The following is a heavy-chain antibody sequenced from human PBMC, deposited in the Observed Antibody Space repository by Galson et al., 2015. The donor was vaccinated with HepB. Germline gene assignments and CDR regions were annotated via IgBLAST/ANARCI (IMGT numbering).Heavy chain of an antibody. CDR3: ARHMVPLTMITHNWFDP. Sequence: QSGAEVKKPGESLKISCKGSGYSFTSYWIGWVRQMPGKGLKWMGIIYPGDSDTRYGPSFQGQVTISADKSISTAYLQWSSLKASDTAMYYCARHMVPLTMITHNWFDPWGQGTLVTVSS. J-gene: IGHJ5*02. V-gene: IGHV5-51*01. D-gene: IGHD3-22*01. CDR2: IYPGDSDT. CDR1: GYSFTSYW.